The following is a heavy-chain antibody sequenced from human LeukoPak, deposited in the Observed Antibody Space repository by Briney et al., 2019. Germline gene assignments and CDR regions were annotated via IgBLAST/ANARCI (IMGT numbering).Heavy chain of an antibody. V-gene: IGHV3-30*04. J-gene: IGHJ4*02. D-gene: IGHD6-13*01. Sequence: GSLRLSCAASGFTFRSYAMHWVRQAPGKGLEWVAVISYDGSNKYYADSVKGRFTISRDNSKNTLYLQMNSLRAEDTAVYYCARDTIAAAGPGYFDYWGQGTLVTVSS. CDR1: GFTFRSYA. CDR2: ISYDGSNK. CDR3: ARDTIAAAGPGYFDY.